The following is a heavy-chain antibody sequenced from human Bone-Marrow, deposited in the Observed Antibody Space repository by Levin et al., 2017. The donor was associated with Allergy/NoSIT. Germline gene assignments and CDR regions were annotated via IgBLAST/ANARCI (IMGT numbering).Heavy chain of an antibody. V-gene: IGHV3-33*01. CDR3: AREYADYYFDY. Sequence: GESLKISCKASGFTFGGYGVHWVRQAPGKGLEWVAGLWFDGTHEDYADSVRGRFTVSRDNSKSTLYLQLNSLRAEDTAVYYCAREYADYYFDYWGQGTLVTVSS. J-gene: IGHJ4*02. CDR2: LWFDGTHE. CDR1: GFTFGGYG. D-gene: IGHD2-8*01.